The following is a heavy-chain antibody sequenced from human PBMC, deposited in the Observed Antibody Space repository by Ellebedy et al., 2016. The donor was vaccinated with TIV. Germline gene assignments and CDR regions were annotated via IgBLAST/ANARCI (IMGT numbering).Heavy chain of an antibody. CDR1: GYTFTSYG. J-gene: IGHJ4*02. CDR2: ISAYNGNT. CDR3: ARDRLTGTSSNDY. D-gene: IGHD1-20*01. Sequence: ASVKVSCKASGYTFTSYGISWVRQAPGQGLEWMGWISAYNGNTHYAQKLQGRVTMTTDTSTSAAYMELRSLTSDDTAVYYCARDRLTGTSSNDYWGQGTLVTVSS. V-gene: IGHV1-18*01.